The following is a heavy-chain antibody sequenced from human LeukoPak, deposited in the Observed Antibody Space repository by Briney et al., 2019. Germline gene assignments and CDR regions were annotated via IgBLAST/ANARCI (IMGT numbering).Heavy chain of an antibody. CDR1: GFTFNKYA. V-gene: IGHV3-23*01. CDR2: ISGSGGST. CDR3: AKDNRAYSAYDSLGNYYYYYMDV. J-gene: IGHJ6*03. Sequence: GGSLRLSCVASGFTFNKYAMTWVRQAPGKGLEWVSDISGSGGSTYYADSVKGRFTISRDNSKNTLYLQMNSLRAEDTAIYYCAKDNRAYSAYDSLGNYYYYYMDVWGKGTTVTVSS. D-gene: IGHD5-12*01.